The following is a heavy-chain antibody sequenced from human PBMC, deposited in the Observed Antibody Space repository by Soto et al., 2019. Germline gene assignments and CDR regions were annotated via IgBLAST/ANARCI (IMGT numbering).Heavy chain of an antibody. Sequence: PGGSLRLSCAASGFTFSSYGMSWVRQAPGKGLEWVSVISDGGGSTFYADSVKGRFTISRDNSKNTLYLQMNSLRVEDTAVYYCAKVGFPYSYGYLFYYWGQGTLVTVSS. D-gene: IGHD5-18*01. CDR1: GFTFSSYG. CDR2: ISDGGGST. CDR3: AKVGFPYSYGYLFYY. V-gene: IGHV3-23*01. J-gene: IGHJ4*02.